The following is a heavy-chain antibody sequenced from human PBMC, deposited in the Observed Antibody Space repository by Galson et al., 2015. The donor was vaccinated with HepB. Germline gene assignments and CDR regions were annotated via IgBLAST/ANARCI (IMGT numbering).Heavy chain of an antibody. J-gene: IGHJ3*02. CDR1: GFTFSSYW. V-gene: IGHV3-7*03. CDR3: ARGWGGGYDWSDAFDI. Sequence: SLRLSCAASGFTFSSYWMSWVRQALGKGLEWVANIKQDGSEKYYVDSVKGRFTISRDNAKNSLYLQMNSLRAEDTAVYYCARGWGGGYDWSDAFDIWGQGTMVTVSS. CDR2: IKQDGSEK. D-gene: IGHD5-12*01.